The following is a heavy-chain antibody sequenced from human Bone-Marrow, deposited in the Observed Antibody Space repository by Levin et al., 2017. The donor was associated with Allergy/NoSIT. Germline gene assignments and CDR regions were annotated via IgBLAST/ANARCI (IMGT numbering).Heavy chain of an antibody. Sequence: PGESLKISCAASGFTFSNYGMHWVRQAPGKGLEWVAVIWYDGSNKYYADSVRGRFTISRDNSKNTVYLQMESLRGEDTAVYYCARDAISGSPHPWDSYYYGMDVWGQGTTVTVSS. CDR2: IWYDGSNK. D-gene: IGHD1-20*01. CDR3: ARDAISGSPHPWDSYYYGMDV. CDR1: GFTFSNYG. J-gene: IGHJ6*02. V-gene: IGHV3-33*01.